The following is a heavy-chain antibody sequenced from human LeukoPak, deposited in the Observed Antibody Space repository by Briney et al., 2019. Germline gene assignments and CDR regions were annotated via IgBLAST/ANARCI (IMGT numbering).Heavy chain of an antibody. D-gene: IGHD4-23*01. V-gene: IGHV3-33*03. J-gene: IGHJ2*01. CDR3: AKGADYGGPQGYFDL. Sequence: GGSLRLSCAASGFTFSNYGMHWVRQAPGKGLEWVAVIWYDGSDKYHADSVKGRFTISRDNSKNSLYLQMNSLRTEDTALYYCAKGADYGGPQGYFDLWGRGTLVTVSS. CDR2: IWYDGSDK. CDR1: GFTFSNYG.